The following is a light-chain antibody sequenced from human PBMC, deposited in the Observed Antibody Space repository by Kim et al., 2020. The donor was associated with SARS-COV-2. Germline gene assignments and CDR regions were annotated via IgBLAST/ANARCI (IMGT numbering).Light chain of an antibody. CDR3: QQYDAPPFT. CDR2: DAA. J-gene: IGKJ5*01. CDR1: EDVSDY. V-gene: IGKV1-33*01. Sequence: GDRVTITCQASEDVSDYFNWYHQTPGEAPKVLIRDAANLESGVPSRFSRGGYGTEFSLTISSVQPEDMGTYYCQQYDAPPFTFGQGTRL.